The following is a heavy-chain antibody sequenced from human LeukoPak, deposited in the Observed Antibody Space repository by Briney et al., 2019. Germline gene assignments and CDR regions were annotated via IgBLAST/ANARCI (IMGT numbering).Heavy chain of an antibody. D-gene: IGHD3-10*01. V-gene: IGHV3-64D*06. CDR3: VKSGSYYNEPYYFDY. J-gene: IGHJ4*02. CDR2: ISSNGGST. Sequence: VQPGGSLRLSCSASGFTFSRYAMHWVRQAPGKRLEHVSGISSNGGSTYYADSVKGRFTIPRDNSKNTLYLQMSSLRAEDTAVYYCVKSGSYYNEPYYFDYWGQGTLVTVSS. CDR1: GFTFSRYA.